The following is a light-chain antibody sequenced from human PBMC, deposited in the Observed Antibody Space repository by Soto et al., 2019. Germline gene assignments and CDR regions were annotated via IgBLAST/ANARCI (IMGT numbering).Light chain of an antibody. CDR1: QTVSTY. V-gene: IGKV1-39*01. CDR3: QQTYTTPRT. Sequence: DTQMTQCPSSLSASVGGRISITCRASQTVSTYLNWYQQKPGKATTLLISATSTLQSGVPSRFSGSGSGTEFTLTITSLQPEDFATYYCQQTYTTPRTFGQGTKVDIK. J-gene: IGKJ1*01. CDR2: ATS.